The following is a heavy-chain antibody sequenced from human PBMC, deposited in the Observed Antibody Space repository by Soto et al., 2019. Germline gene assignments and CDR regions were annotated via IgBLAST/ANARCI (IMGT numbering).Heavy chain of an antibody. CDR2: IYYSGST. D-gene: IGHD4-17*01. CDR3: ASSYGDYVSF. CDR1: GGSISSSSYY. J-gene: IGHJ4*02. V-gene: IGHV4-39*01. Sequence: QLQLQESGPGLVKPSETLSLTCTVSGGSISSSSYYWGWIRQPPGKGLEWIGSIYYSGSTYYNPSLTRRVPISVDTSRNQFSLKLSSVTAADTAVYYCASSYGDYVSFWGQGTLVTVSS.